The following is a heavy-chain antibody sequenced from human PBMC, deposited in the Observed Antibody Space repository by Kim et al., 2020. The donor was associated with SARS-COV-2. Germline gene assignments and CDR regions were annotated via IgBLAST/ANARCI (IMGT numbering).Heavy chain of an antibody. CDR1: GGSISSSSYY. J-gene: IGHJ5*02. CDR2: IYYSGST. Sequence: SETLSLTCTVSGGSISSSSYYWGWIRQPPGKGLEWIGSIYYSGSTYYNPSLKSRVTISVDTSKNQFSLKLSSVTAADTAVYYCARQKANYYDSSEVEWFDPWGQGTLVTVSS. D-gene: IGHD3-22*01. CDR3: ARQKANYYDSSEVEWFDP. V-gene: IGHV4-39*01.